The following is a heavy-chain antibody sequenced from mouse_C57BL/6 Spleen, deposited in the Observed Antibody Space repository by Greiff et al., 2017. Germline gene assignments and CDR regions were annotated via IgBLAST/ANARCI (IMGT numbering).Heavy chain of an antibody. CDR3: ARLHYYGSSYGY. V-gene: IGHV1-59*01. D-gene: IGHD1-1*01. CDR1: GYTFTSYW. J-gene: IGHJ2*01. Sequence: QVQLQQPGAELVRPGTSVKLSCKASGYTFTSYWMHWVKQRPGQGLEWIGVIDPSDSYTNYNQKFKGKATLTVDTSSSTAYMQLSSLTSEDSAVYYCARLHYYGSSYGYWGQGTTLTVSS. CDR2: IDPSDSYT.